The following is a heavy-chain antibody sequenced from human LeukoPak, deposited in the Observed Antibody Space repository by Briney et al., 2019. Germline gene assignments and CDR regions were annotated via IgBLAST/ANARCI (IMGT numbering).Heavy chain of an antibody. V-gene: IGHV3-23*01. CDR3: AKRKGYCSGGSCYQDSDY. J-gene: IGHJ4*02. CDR2: ISGSGGST. CDR1: GFTFSSDA. D-gene: IGHD2-15*01. Sequence: PGGSLRLSCAAAGFTFSSDAMSWVRQAPGKGLEWVSAISGSGGSTYYADSVKGRFTISRDNSKNTLYLQMNSLRAEDTAVYYCAKRKGYCSGGSCYQDSDYWGQGTLVTVSS.